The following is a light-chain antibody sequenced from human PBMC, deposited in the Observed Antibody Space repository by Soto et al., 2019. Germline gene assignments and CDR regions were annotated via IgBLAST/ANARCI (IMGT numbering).Light chain of an antibody. CDR2: DAS. V-gene: IGKV3-11*01. J-gene: IGKJ2*01. CDR3: HQYHSPPQT. Sequence: ELVFTQSTAPLSLSTGERATLSCRASESVRHYVAWYQQKPAQAPRPLIYDASNRATGIPARFSGSGSGTDYTLTISSLEAEDSAVYYCHQYHSPPQTFGQGTKVDI. CDR1: ESVRHY.